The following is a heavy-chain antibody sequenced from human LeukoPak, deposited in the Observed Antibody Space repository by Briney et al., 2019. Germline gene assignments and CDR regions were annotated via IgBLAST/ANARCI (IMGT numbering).Heavy chain of an antibody. V-gene: IGHV3-23*01. CDR2: ISGSGGST. CDR3: ASQREQWLARNEFDY. D-gene: IGHD6-19*01. J-gene: IGHJ4*02. Sequence: GGSLRLSCAASGFTFSSYAMSWVRQAPGKGLEWVSAISGSGGSTYYADSVKGRFTTSRGNSKNTLYLQMNSLRAEDTAVYYCASQREQWLARNEFDYWGQGTLVTVSS. CDR1: GFTFSSYA.